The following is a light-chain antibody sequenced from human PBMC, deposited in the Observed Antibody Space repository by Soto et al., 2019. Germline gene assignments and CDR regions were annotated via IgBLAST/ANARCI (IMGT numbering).Light chain of an antibody. CDR1: NSDIGGYNY. Sequence: QSALTQPASVSGSPGQSITISCTGTNSDIGGYNYVSWYQQHPGKAPKLLISEVSNRPSGVSDRFSGSKSGSTASLTISGLQADDEADYYCTSWTTNNIPYVFGTGTKLTVL. CDR3: TSWTTNNIPYV. V-gene: IGLV2-14*03. CDR2: EVS. J-gene: IGLJ1*01.